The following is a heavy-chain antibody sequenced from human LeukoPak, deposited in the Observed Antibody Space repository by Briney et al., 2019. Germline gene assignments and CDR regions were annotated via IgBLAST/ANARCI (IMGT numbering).Heavy chain of an antibody. CDR1: GYTFTGYY. CDR3: ARLANGDRNFDY. V-gene: IGHV1-2*02. CDR2: INPNSGGT. Sequence: ASVKVSCKASGYTFTGYYMHWVRQAPGQGLEWMGWINPNSGGTNYAQKFQGRVTMTRDTSISTAYMELSRLRSDDTAVYYCARLANGDRNFDYWGQGTLVTVSS. J-gene: IGHJ4*02. D-gene: IGHD4-17*01.